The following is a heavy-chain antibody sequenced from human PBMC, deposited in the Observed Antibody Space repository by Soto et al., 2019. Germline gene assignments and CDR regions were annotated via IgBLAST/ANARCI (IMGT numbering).Heavy chain of an antibody. J-gene: IGHJ4*02. CDR3: ARESGIAAAGYDY. V-gene: IGHV4-30-4*01. CDR1: GGSISSGDYY. Sequence: QVQLQESGPGLVKPSQTLSLTCTVSGGSISSGDYYWSWIRQPPGKGLEWIGYIYYSGSTYYNPSLKSRVTISVYTSKNQFSLKLSSVTAADTAVYYCARESGIAAAGYDYWGQGTLVTVSS. CDR2: IYYSGST. D-gene: IGHD6-13*01.